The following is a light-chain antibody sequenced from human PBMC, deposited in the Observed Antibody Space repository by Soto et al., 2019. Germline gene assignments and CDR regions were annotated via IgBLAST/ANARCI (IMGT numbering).Light chain of an antibody. CDR3: QKYDSVPFT. V-gene: IGKV1-27*01. Sequence: DIPMTQSPSSLSASVGDRVTITCRASQAIYNYLAWYQQKPGKVPKLLISSASSLQSGVPSRFSGSGSGTDFTLTISSLQPEDVATYYCQKYDSVPFTFGPGTKVHIK. CDR1: QAIYNY. CDR2: SAS. J-gene: IGKJ3*01.